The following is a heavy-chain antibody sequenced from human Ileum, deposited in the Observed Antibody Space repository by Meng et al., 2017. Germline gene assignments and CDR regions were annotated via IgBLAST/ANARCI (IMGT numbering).Heavy chain of an antibody. CDR3: AKAGNDFWSFDF. J-gene: IGHJ5*01. V-gene: IGHV3-23*01. D-gene: IGHD3-3*01. CDR2: VSGSGNSA. Sequence: EVQRLVSGGGLIQPGESLRRACAASGFDFSTYAMTWFRQAPGKGLEWVSVVSGSGNSAYYADSVKGRFIIYRDKSKNTVYLEMNSLRAEDTALYYCAKAGNDFWSFDFWGQGSLVTVSS. CDR1: GFDFSTYA.